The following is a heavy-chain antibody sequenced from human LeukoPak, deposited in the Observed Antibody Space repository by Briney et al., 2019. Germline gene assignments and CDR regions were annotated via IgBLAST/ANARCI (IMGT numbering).Heavy chain of an antibody. CDR2: INHSGST. D-gene: IGHD6-19*01. J-gene: IGHJ4*02. CDR3: ARAYSSGWYVGVGDY. Sequence: SETLSLTCAVYGGSFSGYYWSWIPQPPGKGLEWIGEINHSGSTNYNPSLKSRVTISVDTSKNQFSLKLSSVTAADTAVYYCARAYSSGWYVGVGDYWGQGTLVTVSS. V-gene: IGHV4-34*01. CDR1: GGSFSGYY.